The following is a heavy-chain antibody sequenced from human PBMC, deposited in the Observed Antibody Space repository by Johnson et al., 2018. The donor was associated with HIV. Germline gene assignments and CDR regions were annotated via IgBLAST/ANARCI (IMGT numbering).Heavy chain of an antibody. J-gene: IGHJ3*02. V-gene: IGHV3-30-3*01. Sequence: QVQLVESGGGLVQPGGSLRLSCAASGFTFSSYAMHWVRQAPGKGLEWVAVILYDGSNKYHADSVKGRFTISRDNSKNTLYLQMNSLRAEDTALYYCATVYYDILTGYYYDAFDIWGQGTMVTVSS. D-gene: IGHD3-9*01. CDR3: ATVYYDILTGYYYDAFDI. CDR1: GFTFSSYA. CDR2: ILYDGSNK.